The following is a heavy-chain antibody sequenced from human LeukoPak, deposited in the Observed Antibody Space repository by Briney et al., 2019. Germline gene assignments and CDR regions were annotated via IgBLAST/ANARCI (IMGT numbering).Heavy chain of an antibody. CDR1: GFTFSSNG. Sequence: GGSLRLSCAASGFTFSSNGMNWVRQAPGKGLEWVSIIYSGGSIYYADSVKGRFTISRDNSKNTLYLQMNSLRAEDTAVYYCANGGRGRTYYFDYWGQGTLVTVSS. CDR2: IYSGGSI. D-gene: IGHD3-16*01. V-gene: IGHV3-23*03. CDR3: ANGGRGRTYYFDY. J-gene: IGHJ4*02.